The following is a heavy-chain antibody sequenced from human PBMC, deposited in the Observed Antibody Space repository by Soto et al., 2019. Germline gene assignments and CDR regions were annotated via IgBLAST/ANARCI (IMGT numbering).Heavy chain of an antibody. V-gene: IGHV3-73*01. CDR1: GFTFSGSA. D-gene: IGHD5-12*01. CDR2: IRSKANSYAT. Sequence: GGSLRLSCAASGFTFSGSAMHWVRQASGKGLEWVGRIRSKANSYATAYAASVKDRFTISRDDSKNTAYLQMNSLKTEDTAVYYCTSSRGYEGDAFDIWGQGTMVTVSS. J-gene: IGHJ3*02. CDR3: TSSRGYEGDAFDI.